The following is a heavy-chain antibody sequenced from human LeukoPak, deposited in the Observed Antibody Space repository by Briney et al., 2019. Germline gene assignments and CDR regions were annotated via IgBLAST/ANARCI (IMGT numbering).Heavy chain of an antibody. D-gene: IGHD3-10*01. CDR3: ARAYYYGSGSYYNTNWFDP. Sequence: SETLSLTCTVSGGSISSYYWSWIRQPPGKGLEWIGYIYYSGSTNYNPSLKSRVTISVGTSKNQFSLKLSSVTAADTAVYYCARAYYYGSGSYYNTNWFDPWGQGTLVTVSS. J-gene: IGHJ5*02. V-gene: IGHV4-59*01. CDR2: IYYSGST. CDR1: GGSISSYY.